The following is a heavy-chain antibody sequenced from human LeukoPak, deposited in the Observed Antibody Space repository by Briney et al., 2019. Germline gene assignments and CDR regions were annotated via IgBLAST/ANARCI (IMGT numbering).Heavy chain of an antibody. J-gene: IGHJ4*02. Sequence: GGSLRLSCAASGFTFSSYSMNWVRQAPGKGLEWVSSISSSSSYIYYADSVKGRFTISRDNAKNSLYLQMNSLRAEDTAVYYCARAVGGGYYQSDNWGQGTLVTVSS. D-gene: IGHD3-22*01. CDR3: ARAVGGGYYQSDN. CDR2: ISSSSSYI. V-gene: IGHV3-21*01. CDR1: GFTFSSYS.